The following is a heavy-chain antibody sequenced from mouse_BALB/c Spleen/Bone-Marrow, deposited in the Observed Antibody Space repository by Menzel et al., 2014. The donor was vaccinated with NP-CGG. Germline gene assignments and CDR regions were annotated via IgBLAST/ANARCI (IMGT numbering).Heavy chain of an antibody. CDR1: GYTFTSYW. V-gene: IGHV1-87*01. D-gene: IGHD2-2*01. Sequence: QVQLQQSGAELARPGASVKLSCKASGYTFTSYWMQWVKQRPGQGLEWIGAIYPGDGDTRYTQKFKGKATLTADKSSSTAYTQLSSLASEDSAVYYCARFYGYDGMDYWGQGTSVTVSS. J-gene: IGHJ4*01. CDR2: IYPGDGDT. CDR3: ARFYGYDGMDY.